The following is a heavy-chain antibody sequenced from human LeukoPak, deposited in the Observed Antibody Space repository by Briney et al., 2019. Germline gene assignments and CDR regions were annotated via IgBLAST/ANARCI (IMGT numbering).Heavy chain of an antibody. V-gene: IGHV1-2*02. CDR1: GYTFTGYY. CDR3: ARVVVPAAPNDAFDI. Sequence: GASVKVSCKASGYTFTGYYMHWVRQAPGQGLEWMGWINPNSGGTNYAQKFQGRVTMTRDTSISTAYMELSRLRSDDTAVYYCARVVVPAAPNDAFDIWGQGTMVTVSS. D-gene: IGHD2-2*01. J-gene: IGHJ3*02. CDR2: INPNSGGT.